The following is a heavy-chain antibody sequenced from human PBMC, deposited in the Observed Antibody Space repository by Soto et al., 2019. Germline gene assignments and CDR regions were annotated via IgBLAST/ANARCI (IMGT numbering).Heavy chain of an antibody. CDR3: ARLPRDCSKTSCYYADH. V-gene: IGHV5-51*01. D-gene: IGHD2-2*01. CDR1: GYDFNTNW. J-gene: IGHJ4*02. CDR2: MYPGDSDT. Sequence: PGESLKISCRGSGYDFNTNWFGWVRQLPGRGLEWVGIMYPGDSDTRYNPSLQGHVTLSVDVTVSTAFLQWRSLETSDTGMYFCARLPRDCSKTSCYYADHWGQGTQVTVS.